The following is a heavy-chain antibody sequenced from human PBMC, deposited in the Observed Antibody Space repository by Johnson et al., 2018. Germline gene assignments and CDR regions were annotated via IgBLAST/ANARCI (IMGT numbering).Heavy chain of an antibody. CDR1: GFTFSDSA. V-gene: IGHV3-73*01. D-gene: IGHD6-19*01. CDR2: IRSKANSYAT. J-gene: IGHJ6*02. CDR3: ARLGTMAGPYYYYGMDV. Sequence: EVQLLESGGGLVQPGGSLKLSCAASGFTFSDSAIHWVRQASGKGLEWVGRIRSKANSYATAYAASVKGRFTISRDDSKNTAYLQMNSLKTEDTALYYCARLGTMAGPYYYYGMDVWGQGTTVTVSS.